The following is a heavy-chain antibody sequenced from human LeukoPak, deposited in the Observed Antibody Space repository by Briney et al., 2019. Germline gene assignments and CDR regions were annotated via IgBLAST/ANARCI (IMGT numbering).Heavy chain of an antibody. CDR1: GGSFSGYY. D-gene: IGHD2-21*02. V-gene: IGHV4-34*01. Sequence: SETLSLTCAVYGGSFSGYYWSWIRQPPGKGLEWIGEINHSGSTNYNPSLKSRVTISVDTSKNQFSLKLSSVTAADTAVYYCARGHTAIQPNYYYYMDVWGKGTTVTVSS. J-gene: IGHJ6*03. CDR2: INHSGST. CDR3: ARGHTAIQPNYYYYMDV.